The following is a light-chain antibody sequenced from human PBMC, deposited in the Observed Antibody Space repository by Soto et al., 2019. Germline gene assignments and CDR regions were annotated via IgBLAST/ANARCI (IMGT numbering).Light chain of an antibody. CDR3: HLWDNTSDQPV. CDR2: DDS. J-gene: IGLJ2*01. CDR1: DIGTKS. Sequence: SYELTQPPSVSVTPGQTARIPCGGNDIGTKSVHWYQQKPDQSPVLVVYDDSDRPSGIPERFFGSNSGNAATLTTSRVEAGDEADYYCHLWDNTSDQPVFGGGTKLTVL. V-gene: IGLV3-21*02.